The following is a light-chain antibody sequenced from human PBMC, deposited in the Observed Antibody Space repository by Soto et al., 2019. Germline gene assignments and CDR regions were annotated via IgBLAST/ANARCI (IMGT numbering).Light chain of an antibody. CDR2: TAS. Sequence: DIQMTQSPSSLSASVGGRVTITCRASESIRAYLNWYQQKPGKAPNLLIYTASALYTGVPSRFRGAGSDTDFSLSISTLQPDDVATYYCQQSYRAPYSVGQGTKVDIK. CDR1: ESIRAY. J-gene: IGKJ2*03. CDR3: QQSYRAPYS. V-gene: IGKV1-39*01.